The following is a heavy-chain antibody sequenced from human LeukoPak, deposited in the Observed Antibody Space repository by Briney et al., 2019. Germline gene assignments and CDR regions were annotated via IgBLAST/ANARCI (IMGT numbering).Heavy chain of an antibody. CDR3: AKGIYSSGWSYFDY. V-gene: IGHV3-23*01. CDR2: LSGSGITT. CDR1: GFTFSNSV. D-gene: IGHD6-19*01. J-gene: IGHJ4*01. Sequence: GVPLTLSCASSGFTFSNSVISWVRQAPGKGLEWVSTLSGSGITTYYADSVKGRFTISRDNSKNTLYLQMNSLRAEDTAVYYCAKGIYSSGWSYFDYWGHGTLVTVSS.